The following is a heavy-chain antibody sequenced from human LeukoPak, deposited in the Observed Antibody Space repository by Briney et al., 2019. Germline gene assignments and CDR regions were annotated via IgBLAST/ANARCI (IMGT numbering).Heavy chain of an antibody. J-gene: IGHJ3*01. CDR1: GFTFSSYA. Sequence: GGSLRLSCAASGFTFSSYAMHWGRQAPGKGLEWVAVITYDGSNKYYADSVKGRFTISRDNSKNTLFLQMNSLRPEDTAVYYCAKDSYIAVAGSDDALDVWGQGTMVTVSS. V-gene: IGHV3-30-3*01. CDR3: AKDSYIAVAGSDDALDV. CDR2: ITYDGSNK. D-gene: IGHD6-19*01.